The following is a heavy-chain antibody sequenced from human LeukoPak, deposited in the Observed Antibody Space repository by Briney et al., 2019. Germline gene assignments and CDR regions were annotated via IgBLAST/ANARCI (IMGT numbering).Heavy chain of an antibody. J-gene: IGHJ4*02. CDR1: GGSISSGGYY. CDR2: IYYSGST. D-gene: IGHD6-13*01. CDR3: ARDPIAAAGQGFGY. Sequence: PSETLSLTCTVSGGSISSGGYYWSWIRQHPGKGLEWIGYIYYSGSTYYNPSLKSRLTISVDTSKNQFSLKLSSVTAADTAVYYCARDPIAAAGQGFGYWGQGTLVTVSS. V-gene: IGHV4-31*03.